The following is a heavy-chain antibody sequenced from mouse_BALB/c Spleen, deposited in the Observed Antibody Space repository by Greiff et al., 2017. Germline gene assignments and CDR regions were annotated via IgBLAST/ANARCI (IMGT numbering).Heavy chain of an antibody. J-gene: IGHJ2*01. D-gene: IGHD1-1*01. CDR3: ARGDYYGYFDY. CDR1: GYTFTDYN. CDR2: IYPYNGGT. V-gene: IGHV1S29*02. Sequence: EVQLQQSGPELVKPGASVKISCKASGYTFTDYNMHWVKQSPGKSLEWIGYIYPYNGGTGYNQKFKSKATLTVDNSSSTAYMELRSLTSEDSAVYYCARGDYYGYFDYWGQGTTLTVSS.